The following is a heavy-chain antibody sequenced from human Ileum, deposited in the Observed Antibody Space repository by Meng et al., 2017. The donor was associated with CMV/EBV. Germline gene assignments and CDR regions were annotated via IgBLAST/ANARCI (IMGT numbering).Heavy chain of an antibody. J-gene: IGHJ5*02. Sequence: GYRFTTHAMHWGRQAPGQSLEWMGSINVANGDTKYAQRFHDRLTITIDTSASTAYMELTSLRSEDTAVYYCTRANSNYAITSTPFDPWGQGTLVTVSS. CDR2: INVANGDT. V-gene: IGHV1-3*01. D-gene: IGHD2-15*01. CDR3: TRANSNYAITSTPFDP. CDR1: GYRFTTHA.